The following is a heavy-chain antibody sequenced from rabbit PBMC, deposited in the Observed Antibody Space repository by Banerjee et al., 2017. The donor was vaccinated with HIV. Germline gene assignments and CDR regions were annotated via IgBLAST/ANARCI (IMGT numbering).Heavy chain of an antibody. CDR2: IYVGSGST. Sequence: QEQLEESGGGLVQPEGSLTLTCTASGFTISSSDYMCWVRQAPGKGLEWIGCIYVGSGSTHYASWAKGRFTISKTSSTAVTLQMTSLTAADTATYFCARAGGYTGWYVFDPWGQGTLVTVS. V-gene: IGHV1S45*01. D-gene: IGHD4-2*01. CDR3: ARAGGYTGWYVFDP. CDR1: GFTISSSDY. J-gene: IGHJ2*01.